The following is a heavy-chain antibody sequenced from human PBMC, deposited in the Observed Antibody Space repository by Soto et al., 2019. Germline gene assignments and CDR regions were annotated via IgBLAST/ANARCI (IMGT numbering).Heavy chain of an antibody. D-gene: IGHD4-17*01. V-gene: IGHV3-23*01. CDR3: AKIDLTVTTSGIDY. Sequence: PGGSLRLSCAASGFTFTTYAMTWVRQAPGKGLEWASAISGSGDITYYADSVKGRFTISRDNSKNTLYLQMNSLRAGDTAVYYCAKIDLTVTTSGIDYWGQGTLVTVSS. J-gene: IGHJ4*02. CDR1: GFTFTTYA. CDR2: ISGSGDIT.